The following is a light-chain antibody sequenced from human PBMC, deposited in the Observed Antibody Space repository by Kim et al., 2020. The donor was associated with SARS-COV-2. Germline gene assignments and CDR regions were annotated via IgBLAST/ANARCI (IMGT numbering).Light chain of an antibody. Sequence: LALEERATPSGRAIQSVSSSHLAWYKHKPAQAPRLLIYGASSRAAAIPDRISASGSGTDFTLNISRLEPEDFAVYYCQQYGSSQYSFGQGTKLEI. V-gene: IGKV3-20*01. CDR1: QSVSSSH. J-gene: IGKJ2*03. CDR3: QQYGSSQYS. CDR2: GAS.